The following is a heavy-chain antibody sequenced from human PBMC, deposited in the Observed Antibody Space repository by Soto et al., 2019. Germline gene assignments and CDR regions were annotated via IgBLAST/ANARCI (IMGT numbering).Heavy chain of an antibody. D-gene: IGHD2-15*01. Sequence: QGQLVECGGGVVQPGRSLRLSCAASGFTFTSYAMHWVRQAPGKGLEWVASTSYDGSDNYYADSVKGRFTISRDNSKNMLYLQMSNLRPEDTAVYYCPRAHAPGRSPHYYGMDVWGLGTTVIVSS. J-gene: IGHJ6*02. V-gene: IGHV3-30-3*01. CDR2: TSYDGSDN. CDR1: GFTFTSYA. CDR3: PRAHAPGRSPHYYGMDV.